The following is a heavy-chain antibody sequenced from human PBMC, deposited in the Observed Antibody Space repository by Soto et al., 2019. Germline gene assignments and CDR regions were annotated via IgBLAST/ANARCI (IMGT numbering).Heavy chain of an antibody. D-gene: IGHD6-6*01. CDR3: ARRLEIEYSSSYLDY. V-gene: IGHV4-59*08. J-gene: IGHJ4*02. CDR2: IYYSGST. CDR1: GGSISSYY. Sequence: SETLSLTCTVSGGSISSYYWSWIRQPPGKGLEWIGYIYYSGSTNYNPSLKSRVTISVDTSKNQFSLKLSSVTAADTAVYYCARRLEIEYSSSYLDYWGQGTLVTVSS.